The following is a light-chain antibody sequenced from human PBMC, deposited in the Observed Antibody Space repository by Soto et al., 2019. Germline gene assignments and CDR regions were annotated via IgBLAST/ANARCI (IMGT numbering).Light chain of an antibody. CDR1: QGISNF. CDR3: QKYSSVST. J-gene: IGKJ5*01. Sequence: DIQMTQSPSSLSASVGDRVTITCRASQGISNFLAWYQQKPGKVPKLLISAASTLQSGVPSRFSGSGSGTDFTLTITSLQPEYVATYYRQKYSSVSTFGQGTRLEIK. V-gene: IGKV1-27*01. CDR2: AAS.